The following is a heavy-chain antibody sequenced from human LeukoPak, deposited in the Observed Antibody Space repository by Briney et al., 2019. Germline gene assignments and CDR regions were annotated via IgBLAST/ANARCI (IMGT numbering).Heavy chain of an antibody. J-gene: IGHJ4*02. CDR2: IIPIFGTA. CDR1: GGTFSSYA. D-gene: IGHD1-26*01. V-gene: IGHV1-69*05. CDR3: ARAVGATLTLGY. Sequence: SVKVSCKASGGTFSSYAISWVRQAPGQGLEWMGGIIPIFGTANYAQKFQGRVTITTDESTSTAYMELSSLRSEDTAVYYCARAVGATLTLGYWGQGTLVTVSS.